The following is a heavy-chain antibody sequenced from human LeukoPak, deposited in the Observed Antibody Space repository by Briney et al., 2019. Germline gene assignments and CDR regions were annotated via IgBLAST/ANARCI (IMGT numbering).Heavy chain of an antibody. V-gene: IGHV3-23*01. CDR3: AKETKTSGVGSGWYASSYFDYFDY. CDR1: GFTFSSYA. Sequence: PGGSLRLSCAASGFTFSSYAMSWVRQAPGKGLQWVSAISGSGGSTYYADSVKGRFTISRDNSKNTLYLQMNSLRAEDTAVYYCAKETKTSGVGSGWYASSYFDYFDYWGQGTLVTVSS. D-gene: IGHD6-19*01. CDR2: ISGSGGST. J-gene: IGHJ4*02.